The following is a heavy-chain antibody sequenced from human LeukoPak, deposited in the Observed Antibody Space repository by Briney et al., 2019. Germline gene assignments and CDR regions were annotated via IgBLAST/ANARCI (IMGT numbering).Heavy chain of an antibody. J-gene: IGHJ6*03. V-gene: IGHV4-34*01. CDR3: ARGIAAHGGYYYYYYYMDV. D-gene: IGHD6-6*01. CDR1: GGSFSGYH. CDR2: INHSGST. Sequence: SETLSLTCAVSGGSFSGYHWSWIRQPPGKGLEWIGEINHSGSTNYNPSLKSRVTISVDTSKNQFSLKLSSVTAADTAVYYGARGIAAHGGYYYYYYYMDVWGKGTTVTVSS.